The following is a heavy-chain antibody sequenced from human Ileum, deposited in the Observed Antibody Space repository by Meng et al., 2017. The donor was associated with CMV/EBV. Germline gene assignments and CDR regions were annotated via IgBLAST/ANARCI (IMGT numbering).Heavy chain of an antibody. CDR2: INAGGST. V-gene: IGHV4-4*07. Sequence: VHLRVSGPRPVKPSEPLSLPRAASGGSTSTYSSTWVRQPAGKGLEWIGRINAGGSTNDNPSLKSRVTMSVDTSKNQFSLKVTSVTAADTAVYYCAREENTVNQFEYWGQGTLVTVSS. CDR3: AREENTVNQFEY. D-gene: IGHD4-17*01. J-gene: IGHJ4*02. CDR1: GGSTSTYS.